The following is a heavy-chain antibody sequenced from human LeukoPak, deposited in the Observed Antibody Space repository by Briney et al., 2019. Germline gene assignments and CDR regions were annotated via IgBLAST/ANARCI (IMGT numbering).Heavy chain of an antibody. CDR3: ARHSVVTPYYDFWSGPDV. CDR2: IYYSGST. D-gene: IGHD3-3*01. CDR1: GGSISSGSYF. Sequence: PSQTLSLTCTVSGGSISSGSYFWSWIRQPPGKGLEWIGYIYYSGSTNYNPSLKSRVTISVDTSKNQFSLKLSSVTAADTAVYYCARHSVVTPYYDFWSGPDVWGKGTTVTVSS. J-gene: IGHJ6*04. V-gene: IGHV4-61*01.